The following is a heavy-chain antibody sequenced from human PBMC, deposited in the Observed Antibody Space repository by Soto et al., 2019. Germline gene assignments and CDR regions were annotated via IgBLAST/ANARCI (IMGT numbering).Heavy chain of an antibody. D-gene: IGHD2-15*01. V-gene: IGHV1-3*05. CDR2: INAGNGNT. CDR3: ARGDWWLFDY. Sequence: QVQLVQSGAEEKKPGASVKVSCKASGYTFTSYAMHWVRQAPGQRLEWMGWINAGNGNTKYSQTFQGRVTITRDTSASTASMELSSLRSEDTAVYYCARGDWWLFDYWGQGTLVTVSS. CDR1: GYTFTSYA. J-gene: IGHJ4*02.